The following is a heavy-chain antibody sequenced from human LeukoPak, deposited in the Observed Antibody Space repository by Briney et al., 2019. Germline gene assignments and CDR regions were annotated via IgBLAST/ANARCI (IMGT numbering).Heavy chain of an antibody. J-gene: IGHJ4*02. CDR1: GYTFTGYY. V-gene: IGHV1-2*02. CDR3: ARGGITMVRGVSYFDY. Sequence: ASVKVSCKASGYTFTGYYMHWVRQAPGQGLEWMGWINPNSGGTNYAQKFQGRVTMTRDTSISTAYMELSGLRSDDTAVYYCARGGITMVRGVSYFDYWGQGTLVTVSS. D-gene: IGHD3-10*01. CDR2: INPNSGGT.